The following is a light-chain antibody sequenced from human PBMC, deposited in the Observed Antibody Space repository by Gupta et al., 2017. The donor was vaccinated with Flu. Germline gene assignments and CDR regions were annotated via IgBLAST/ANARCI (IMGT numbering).Light chain of an antibody. CDR3: CSYGARSSYV. V-gene: IGLV2-11*01. CDR1: STDVGAYNY. CDR2: DVS. J-gene: IGLJ1*01. Sequence: QSALTQPRSVSGSPGQSVTISCSGTSTDVGAYNYVSWYQQYPDKAPKLMIYDVSKRPSGVPDRFSGSKSGNTASLTISGLQAEDEADYHCCSYGARSSYVFGTGTKVTVL.